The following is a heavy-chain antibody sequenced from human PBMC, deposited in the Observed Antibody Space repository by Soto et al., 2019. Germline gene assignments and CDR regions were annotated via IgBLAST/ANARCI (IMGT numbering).Heavy chain of an antibody. CDR2: IIPIFGTA. V-gene: IGHV1-69*13. D-gene: IGHD6-13*01. CDR1: VGTFSSYA. J-gene: IGHJ3*02. CDR3: ARDRSSSLAGGDAFDI. Sequence: GXSVKFSCNASVGTFSSYAISWVRQAPGQGLEWMGGIIPIFGTANYAQKFQGRVTITADESTSTAYMELSSLRSEDTAVYYCARDRSSSLAGGDAFDIWGQGPMATVSS.